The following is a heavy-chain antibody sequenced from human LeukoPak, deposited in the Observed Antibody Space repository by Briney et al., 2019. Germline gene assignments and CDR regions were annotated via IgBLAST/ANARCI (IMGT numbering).Heavy chain of an antibody. Sequence: KSSETLSLTCTVSGGSISSSSYYWGWIRQPPGKGLEWIGSIYHSGTTHHNPSLKSRVTILVDTSKSQFSLKLSSVTAADTAFYYCTRLRRDGYMDWGQGTLVTVSS. V-gene: IGHV4-39*07. J-gene: IGHJ4*02. D-gene: IGHD5-24*01. CDR2: IYHSGTT. CDR3: TRLRRDGYMD. CDR1: GGSISSSSYY.